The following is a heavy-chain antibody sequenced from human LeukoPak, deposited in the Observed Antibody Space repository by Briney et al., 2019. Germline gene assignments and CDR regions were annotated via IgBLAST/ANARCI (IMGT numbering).Heavy chain of an antibody. J-gene: IGHJ5*02. CDR2: IYHSGTT. V-gene: IGHV4-38-2*01. CDR3: GRSRGHGDYDH. Sequence: PSETLSLTCAVSGYSITSGFYWGWIRHFPGKGLEWIGSIYHSGTTYYNPSLKSRVTVTVDTSKNQFSLRLRSVTAADTAVFYCGRSRGHGDYDHWGQGTLVTVSS. D-gene: IGHD4-17*01. CDR1: GYSITSGFY.